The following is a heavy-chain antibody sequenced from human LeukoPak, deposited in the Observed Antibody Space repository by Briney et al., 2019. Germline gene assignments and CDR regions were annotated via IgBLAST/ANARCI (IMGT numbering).Heavy chain of an antibody. Sequence: PGGSLRLSCAASGFTFSRYSMNWVRQAPGKGLEWVSSISSSSSYIYYADSVKGRFTLSRDNAKNSLYLQMNSLRAEDTAVYYCAREGGAYYDSSGYYFFDYWGQGTLVTVSS. J-gene: IGHJ4*02. V-gene: IGHV3-21*01. CDR1: GFTFSRYS. D-gene: IGHD3-22*01. CDR2: ISSSSSYI. CDR3: AREGGAYYDSSGYYFFDY.